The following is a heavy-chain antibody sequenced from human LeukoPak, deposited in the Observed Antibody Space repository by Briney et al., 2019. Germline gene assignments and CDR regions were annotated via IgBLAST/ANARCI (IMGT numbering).Heavy chain of an antibody. Sequence: GGSLRLSCAASGFTFDDYGMSWVRQAPGKGLEWVSGINWNGGSTGYADSVKGRFTISRDNAKNSLYLQMNSLRAEDTALYYCARGQSGSYLYYFDYWGQGTLVTVSS. V-gene: IGHV3-20*04. J-gene: IGHJ4*02. CDR2: INWNGGST. D-gene: IGHD1-26*01. CDR1: GFTFDDYG. CDR3: ARGQSGSYLYYFDY.